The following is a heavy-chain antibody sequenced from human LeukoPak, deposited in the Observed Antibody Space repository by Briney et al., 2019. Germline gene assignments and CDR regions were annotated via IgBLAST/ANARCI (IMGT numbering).Heavy chain of an antibody. D-gene: IGHD6-19*01. Sequence: PGGSLRLSCAASGFAFSSFAMGWVRQSPGKGLEWVSTINCGGNTKFYADSVKGRFTISRDNSKNTLYLHMNSLRTDDTARYYCTKELHVAVAVADYYYFYMDVWGRGTAVSVSS. J-gene: IGHJ6*03. CDR1: GFAFSSFA. CDR3: TKELHVAVAVADYYYFYMDV. CDR2: INCGGNTK. V-gene: IGHV3-23*01.